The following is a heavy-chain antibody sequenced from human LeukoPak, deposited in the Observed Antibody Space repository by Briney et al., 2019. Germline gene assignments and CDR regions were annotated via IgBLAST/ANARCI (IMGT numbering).Heavy chain of an antibody. CDR1: GYTFTSYD. Sequence: ASVKVSCKASGYTFTSYDINWVRQATGQGLEWMGWMNPNSGNTGYAQKFQGRVTITRNTSISTAYMELSSLRSEDTAVYYCARVHSNYRVDAFDIWGQGTMVTVSS. CDR3: ARVHSNYRVDAFDI. V-gene: IGHV1-8*03. D-gene: IGHD4-11*01. J-gene: IGHJ3*02. CDR2: MNPNSGNT.